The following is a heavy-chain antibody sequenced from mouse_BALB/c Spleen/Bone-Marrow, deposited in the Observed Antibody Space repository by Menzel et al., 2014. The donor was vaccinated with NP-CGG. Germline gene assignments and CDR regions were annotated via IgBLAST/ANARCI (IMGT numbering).Heavy chain of an antibody. Sequence: LVESGGGLVQPGCSLRLSCATSGFTFTDYYMNWVRQPPGKALEWLGFIRNKANGYTTEYSASVKGRFTISRDNSQNILYLQMNTLRAEDSATYYCARDKGRVFFDYWGQGTTLTVSS. CDR2: IRNKANGYTT. V-gene: IGHV7-3*02. J-gene: IGHJ2*01. CDR1: GFTFTDYY. CDR3: ARDKGRVFFDY.